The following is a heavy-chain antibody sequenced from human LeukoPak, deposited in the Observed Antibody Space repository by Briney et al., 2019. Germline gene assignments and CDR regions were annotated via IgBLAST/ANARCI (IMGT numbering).Heavy chain of an antibody. Sequence: SETLSRTCTVSGGSISSGGYYWSWIRQHPGKGLEWIGYIYYSGSTYYNPSLKSRVTISVDTSKNQFSLKLSSVTAADTAVYYCAATRAGIVVVPAALDYWGQGTLVTVSS. CDR3: AATRAGIVVVPAALDY. D-gene: IGHD2-2*01. J-gene: IGHJ4*02. CDR1: GGSISSGGYY. CDR2: IYYSGST. V-gene: IGHV4-31*03.